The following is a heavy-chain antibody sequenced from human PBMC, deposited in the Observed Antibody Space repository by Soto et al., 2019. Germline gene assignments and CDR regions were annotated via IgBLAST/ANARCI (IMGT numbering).Heavy chain of an antibody. D-gene: IGHD6-13*01. V-gene: IGHV3-9*01. J-gene: IGHJ3*02. Sequence: EVQLVESGGGLVQPGRSLRLSCAASGFTFDDYAMHWVRQAPGKGLEWVSGISWNSGSIGYADSVKGRFTISRDNAKNSLDLQMDSLRAEDTALYYCAKDWAGIRNGAFDIWGQGTMVTVSS. CDR1: GFTFDDYA. CDR3: AKDWAGIRNGAFDI. CDR2: ISWNSGSI.